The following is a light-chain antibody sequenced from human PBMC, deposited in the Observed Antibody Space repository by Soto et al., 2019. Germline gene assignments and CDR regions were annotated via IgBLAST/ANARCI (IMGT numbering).Light chain of an antibody. CDR2: ENN. Sequence: QSVLPQPPSVSAAPGQKVTISCSGSSSNIGNNYVSWYQQLPGTAPKLLIYENNKRPSGIPDRFSGSKSGTSATLGISGLQTGDEADYFCGTWDSSLSAYVFGIGTKVTVL. J-gene: IGLJ1*01. CDR3: GTWDSSLSAYV. V-gene: IGLV1-51*02. CDR1: SSNIGNNY.